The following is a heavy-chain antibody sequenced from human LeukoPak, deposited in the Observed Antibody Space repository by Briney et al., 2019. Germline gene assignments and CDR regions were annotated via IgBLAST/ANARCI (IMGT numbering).Heavy chain of an antibody. D-gene: IGHD3-10*01. J-gene: IGHJ6*04. CDR2: ISSSGSTI. CDR3: ARAMVRGVIIHYYYYGMDV. CDR1: GFTFSSYE. V-gene: IGHV3-48*03. Sequence: GGSLRLSCAASGFTFSSYEMNWVRQAPGKGLEWVSYISSSGSTICYADSVKGRFTISRDNAKNSLYLQMNSLRAEDTAVYYCARAMVRGVIIHYYYYGMDVWGKGTTVTVSS.